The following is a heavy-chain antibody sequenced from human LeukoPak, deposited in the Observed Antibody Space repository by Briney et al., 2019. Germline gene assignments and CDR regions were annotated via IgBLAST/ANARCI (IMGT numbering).Heavy chain of an antibody. D-gene: IGHD1/OR15-1a*01. CDR3: AKERTDYFDY. CDR2: ISRSSSYI. V-gene: IGHV3-21*04. Sequence: PGGSLRLSRAASGFTFSSYSMNWVRQAPGKGLEWVSSISRSSSYIYYADSVKGRFTISRDNSKNTVYLHMNSLRADATAVYYCAKERTDYFDYWGQGTLVTVSS. CDR1: GFTFSSYS. J-gene: IGHJ4*02.